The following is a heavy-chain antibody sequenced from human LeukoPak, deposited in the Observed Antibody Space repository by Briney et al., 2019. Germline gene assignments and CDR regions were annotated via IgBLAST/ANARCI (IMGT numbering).Heavy chain of an antibody. V-gene: IGHV3-48*01. CDR3: ARDRSSGWYDALDI. CDR2: ISSSSSTI. CDR1: GFTFSSYS. D-gene: IGHD6-19*01. J-gene: IGHJ3*02. Sequence: GGSLRLSCAASGFTFSSYSMNWVRQAPGKGLEWVSYISSSSSTIYYADSVKGRFTISRDNAKNSLYLQMNSVRAEDTAVYYCARDRSSGWYDALDIWGQGTMVTVSS.